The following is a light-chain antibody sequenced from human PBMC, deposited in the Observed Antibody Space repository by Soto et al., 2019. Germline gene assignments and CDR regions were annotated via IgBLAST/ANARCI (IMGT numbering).Light chain of an antibody. CDR3: QQYNSYPLT. Sequence: DIQMTQSPSTLSASVGDRVTITCRASQSISNWLAWYQQKPGKAPKLLMYKASTLESGVPSRFSGSGSGTEFTLIISSLQPDDFATYYCQQYNSYPLTFGGGTKVDIK. J-gene: IGKJ4*01. V-gene: IGKV1-5*03. CDR1: QSISNW. CDR2: KAS.